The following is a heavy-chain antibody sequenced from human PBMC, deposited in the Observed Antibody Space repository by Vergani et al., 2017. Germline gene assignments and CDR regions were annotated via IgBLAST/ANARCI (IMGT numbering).Heavy chain of an antibody. V-gene: IGHV3-23*01. CDR1: GFTFSACP. Sequence: EVQLLQSGGGVIQPGGSVRLSCAASGFTFSACPMTWVRQAPGKGLEWVSAISARYPSTYYADSVKGRFTISRDNSKNMLYLQMNSLRAEDTAVYYCAGLSYDTTPYLQGGKDCWGKGTLVSVSS. J-gene: IGHJ4*02. CDR2: ISARYPST. D-gene: IGHD3-22*01. CDR3: AGLSYDTTPYLQGGKDC.